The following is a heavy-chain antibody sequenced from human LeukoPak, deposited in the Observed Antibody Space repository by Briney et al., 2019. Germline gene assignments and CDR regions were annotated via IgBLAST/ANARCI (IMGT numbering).Heavy chain of an antibody. J-gene: IGHJ5*02. CDR3: ARGGIAAADNWSDP. D-gene: IGHD6-13*01. V-gene: IGHV1-8*01. Sequence: ASVKVSCKASGYTFTSYDVNWVRQATGQGLEWMGWMNPNSGNTGYAQKFQGRVTMTRNTSISTAYMELSSLRSEDTAVYHCARGGIAAADNWSDPWGQGTLVTVSS. CDR1: GYTFTSYD. CDR2: MNPNSGNT.